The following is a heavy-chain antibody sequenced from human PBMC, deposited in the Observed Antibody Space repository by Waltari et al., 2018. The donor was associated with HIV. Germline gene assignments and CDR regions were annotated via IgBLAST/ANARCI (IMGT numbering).Heavy chain of an antibody. D-gene: IGHD5-18*01. CDR3: AKAPTTSTALVQGS. J-gene: IGHJ5*02. CDR1: GFIFSDYG. V-gene: IGHV3-30*18. CDR2: ISYDSSDQ. Sequence: QLVESGGGVVQPGRSLRLTCAASGFIFSDYGMHWVRQAPGKGFECLTFISYDSSDQYYANAVKGRFTISRDNSKKTVFLEMNNLKIEDTAIYFCAKAPTTSTALVQGSWGQGTLVIVSS.